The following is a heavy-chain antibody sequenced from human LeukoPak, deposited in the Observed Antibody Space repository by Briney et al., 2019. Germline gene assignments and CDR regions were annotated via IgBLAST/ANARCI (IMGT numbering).Heavy chain of an antibody. CDR3: AKWGSSFQYYYYYGMDV. CDR2: ISGSGGST. V-gene: IGHV3-23*01. J-gene: IGHJ6*02. Sequence: GGSLRLSCAASGFTFSSYAMSWVRQAPGKGLEWVSAISGSGGSTYYADSVKGRFTISRNNSKNTLYLQMNSLRAEDTAVYYCAKWGSSFQYYYYYGMDVWGQGTTVTVSS. D-gene: IGHD6-6*01. CDR1: GFTFSSYA.